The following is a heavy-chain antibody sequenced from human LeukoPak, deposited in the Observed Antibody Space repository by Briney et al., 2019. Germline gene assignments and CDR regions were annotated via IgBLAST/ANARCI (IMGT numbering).Heavy chain of an antibody. J-gene: IGHJ3*02. Sequence: GGSLRLSCTASGFTFGDYAMSWVRQAPGKGLEWVGFIRSKAYGGTTEYAASVKGRFTISRDDSKSIAYLQMNSLKTEDTAVYYCTRGPSESYRQSGAFDIWGQGTMVTVSS. CDR3: TRGPSESYRQSGAFDI. V-gene: IGHV3-49*04. D-gene: IGHD1-26*01. CDR1: GFTFGDYA. CDR2: IRSKAYGGTT.